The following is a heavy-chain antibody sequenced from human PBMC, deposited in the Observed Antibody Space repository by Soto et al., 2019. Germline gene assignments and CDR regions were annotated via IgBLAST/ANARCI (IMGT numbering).Heavy chain of an antibody. CDR1: GGNIISAGCF. CDR2: IFHSGTT. CDR3: AREPYLPKARNDF. V-gene: IGHV4-30-4*01. J-gene: IGHJ4*02. Sequence: SETMSLTCIVAGGNIISAGCFWTWINQSPGKGLEWMGYIFHSGTTYYNLSLKGRLIISIENSKNQFSLRLTSVTAADSAVYFCAREPYLPKARNDFWGQGTLVTVSS.